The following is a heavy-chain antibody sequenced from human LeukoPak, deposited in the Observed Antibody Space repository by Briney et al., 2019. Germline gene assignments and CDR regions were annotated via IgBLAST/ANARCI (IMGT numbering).Heavy chain of an antibody. CDR1: GYTLTELA. D-gene: IGHD6-13*01. CDR3: AVIAPLFDY. Sequence: ASVKVSCKVSGYTLTELAMHWVRRSPGKGLDWMGGFDPESGETVYAKQFQGRVSMTEDTSTETAYLELNSLTSEDTAVYYCAVIAPLFDYWGQGTLVTVSS. CDR2: FDPESGET. J-gene: IGHJ4*02. V-gene: IGHV1-24*01.